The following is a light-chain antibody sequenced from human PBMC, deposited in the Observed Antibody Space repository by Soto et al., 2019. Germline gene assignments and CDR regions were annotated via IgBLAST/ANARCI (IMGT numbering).Light chain of an antibody. J-gene: IGLJ2*01. CDR3: SSYTDTDNFVI. V-gene: IGLV2-8*01. CDR2: EVN. Sequence: QSALTQPPSASGSPGQSVTISCTGTSSAVGRHNYVSWYQQHPGKAPKLLIFEVNKRPSGVPDRFSASTSGITASLTVSGLQPEDEAAYYCSSYTDTDNFVIFGGGTKLTVL. CDR1: SSAVGRHNY.